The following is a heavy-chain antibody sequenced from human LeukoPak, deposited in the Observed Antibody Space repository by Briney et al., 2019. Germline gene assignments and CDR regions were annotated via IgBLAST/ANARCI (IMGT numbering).Heavy chain of an antibody. CDR1: GFTFSDYY. D-gene: IGHD3-10*01. CDR3: ARPQLLWFGEGGAFDI. J-gene: IGHJ3*02. Sequence: GGSLRLSCAASGFTFSDYYMSWIRQAPGEGLEWVSYISSSSSYTNYADSVKGRFTISRDNAKNSLYLQMNSLRAEDTAVYYCARPQLLWFGEGGAFDIWGQGTMVTVSS. CDR2: ISSSSSYT. V-gene: IGHV3-11*06.